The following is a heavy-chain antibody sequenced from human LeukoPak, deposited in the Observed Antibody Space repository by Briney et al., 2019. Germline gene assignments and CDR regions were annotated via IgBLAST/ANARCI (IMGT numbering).Heavy chain of an antibody. J-gene: IGHJ4*02. CDR2: ISSSGSTI. D-gene: IGHD3-3*02. CDR1: GFTFSSYE. CDR3: ARDKVLGAPVADFDY. Sequence: GGSLRLSCAASGFTFSSYEMNWVRQAPGKGLEWVSYISSSGSTIYYADSVKGRFTISRDNAKNSLYLQVNSLRAEDTAVYYCARDKVLGAPVADFDYWGQGTLVTVSS. V-gene: IGHV3-48*03.